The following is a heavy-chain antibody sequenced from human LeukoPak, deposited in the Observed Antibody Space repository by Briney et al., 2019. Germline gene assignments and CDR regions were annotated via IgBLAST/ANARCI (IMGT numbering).Heavy chain of an antibody. Sequence: PGGSLRLSCAASGFTFSSSAMSWVRQVPGKGLEWVSTIKSSGDSTNYADSVKGRFTISRDNSKNALYLQMNSLRVEDTAIYYCAKMGWAAVSMSGGGYWGQGILVTASS. CDR3: AKMGWAAVSMSGGGY. J-gene: IGHJ1*01. V-gene: IGHV3-23*01. CDR1: GFTFSSSA. D-gene: IGHD6-13*01. CDR2: IKSSGDST.